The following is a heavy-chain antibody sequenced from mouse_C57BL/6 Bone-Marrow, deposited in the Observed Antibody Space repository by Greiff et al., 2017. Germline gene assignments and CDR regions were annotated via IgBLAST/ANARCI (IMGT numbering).Heavy chain of an antibody. D-gene: IGHD1-1*01. J-gene: IGHJ2*01. Sequence: QVQLQQSGAELVKPGASVKISCKASGYAFSSYWMNWVKQRPGKGLEWIGQIYPGDGDTNYNGKFTGKATLTADKSSSTAYMQLSSLTSEDSAVYFCARGDGSSYDYFDYWGQGTTLTVSS. CDR1: GYAFSSYW. CDR2: IYPGDGDT. V-gene: IGHV1-80*01. CDR3: ARGDGSSYDYFDY.